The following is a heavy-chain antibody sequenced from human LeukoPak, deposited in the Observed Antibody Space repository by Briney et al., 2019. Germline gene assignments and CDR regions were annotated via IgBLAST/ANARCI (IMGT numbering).Heavy chain of an antibody. Sequence: PSETLSLTXTVSGGSISSYYWSWIRQPPGKGLEWIGYIYYSGSTNYIPSLKSRVTISVDTSKNQFSLKLSSVTAADTAVYYCARVSRYSFAFDYWGQGTLVTVSS. CDR2: IYYSGST. V-gene: IGHV4-59*01. CDR1: GGSISSYY. D-gene: IGHD5-18*01. J-gene: IGHJ4*02. CDR3: ARVSRYSFAFDY.